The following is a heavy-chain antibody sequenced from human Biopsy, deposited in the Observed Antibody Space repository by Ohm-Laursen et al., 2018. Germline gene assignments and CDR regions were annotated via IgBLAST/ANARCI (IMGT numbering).Heavy chain of an antibody. V-gene: IGHV2-70*11. CDR1: GFSLSARGMC. CDR2: VDWDDYK. J-gene: IGHJ6*02. D-gene: IGHD6-13*01. Sequence: TQTLTLTCSFSGFSLSARGMCVSWIPQAPGKALEWLARVDWDDYKDYRASLQTKLSISKDTSNDQVVLTVNNVDPADTASYYCARTPILIVSAGLVYRHRRHLQGMDVWGQGIAVTVS. CDR3: ARTPILIVSAGLVYRHRRHLQGMDV.